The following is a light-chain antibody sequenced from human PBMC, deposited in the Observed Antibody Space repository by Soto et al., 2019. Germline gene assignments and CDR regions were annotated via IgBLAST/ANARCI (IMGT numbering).Light chain of an antibody. V-gene: IGLV1-44*01. CDR1: NSNIGSNS. J-gene: IGLJ1*01. Sequence: QSVLTQPPSASGTPGQRFPISCSGNNSNIGSNSVNWYQQFPGTAPALLIYNNNQRPSGVPDRFSDSKYGTSASLAISGLQSEDEADYFCAAWDDSLNGYVFGTGTKVTVL. CDR3: AAWDDSLNGYV. CDR2: NNN.